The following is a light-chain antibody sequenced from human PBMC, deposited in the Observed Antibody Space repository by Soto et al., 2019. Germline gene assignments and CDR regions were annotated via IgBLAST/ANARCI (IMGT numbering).Light chain of an antibody. CDR1: SSDVGGYNY. CDR3: SSSTSSRTWV. J-gene: IGLJ3*02. V-gene: IGLV2-14*01. Sequence: QSALTQPASVSGSPGQSITISCTGTSSDVGGYNYVSWYQQHPGVAPKLIIYEVSNRPSGVSNRFSGSKSGNTASLTISGLQADDEAVYYCSSSTSSRTWVFGGGTKLTVL. CDR2: EVS.